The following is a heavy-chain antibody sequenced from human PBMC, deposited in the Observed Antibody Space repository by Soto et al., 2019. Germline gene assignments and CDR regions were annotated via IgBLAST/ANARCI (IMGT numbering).Heavy chain of an antibody. D-gene: IGHD1-7*01. CDR2: INPNSGGT. Sequence: ASVKVSCKASGYTFTGYYMHWVRQAPGQGLEWMGWINPNSGGTNYAQKFQGRVTMTRDTSISTAYMELSRLRSDDTAVYYCARDLRRGNYSPPSDYWGQGALVTVSS. J-gene: IGHJ4*02. CDR3: ARDLRRGNYSPPSDY. V-gene: IGHV1-2*02. CDR1: GYTFTGYY.